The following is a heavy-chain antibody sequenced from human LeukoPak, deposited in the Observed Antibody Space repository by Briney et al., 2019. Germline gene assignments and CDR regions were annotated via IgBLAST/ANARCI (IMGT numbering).Heavy chain of an antibody. J-gene: IGHJ5*02. CDR3: ATGASIAAAPVNWFDP. CDR1: GYTLTELS. V-gene: IGHV1-24*01. D-gene: IGHD6-13*01. CDR2: FDPEDGET. Sequence: ASVKVSCKVSGYTLTELSVHWVRQAPGKGLEWMGGFDPEDGETIYAQKFQGRVTMTEDTSTDTAYMELSSLRSEDTAVYYCATGASIAAAPVNWFDPWGQGTLVTVSS.